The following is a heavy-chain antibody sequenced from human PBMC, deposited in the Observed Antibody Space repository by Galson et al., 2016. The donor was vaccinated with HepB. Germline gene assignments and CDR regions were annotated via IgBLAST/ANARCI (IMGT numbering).Heavy chain of an antibody. CDR1: GFTVSSNH. Sequence: SLRLPRAASGFTVSSNHMGWVRQAPGQGPEWVSLIYSGGTTYYADSVKGRFPISRDNSKNTLYLQMNTLRTEDTAVYYCARQRNHDFWIAYRMHVPFDIWGQGTMVTVSS. J-gene: IGHJ3*02. CDR3: ARQRNHDFWIAYRMHVPFDI. D-gene: IGHD3-3*01. CDR2: IYSGGTT. V-gene: IGHV3-66*02.